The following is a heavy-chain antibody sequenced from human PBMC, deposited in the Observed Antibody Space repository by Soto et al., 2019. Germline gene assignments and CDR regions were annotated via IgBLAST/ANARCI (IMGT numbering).Heavy chain of an antibody. CDR3: ARDKGVVTPGDAFDI. Sequence: PGGSLRLSCASSGFTFSSYSMNWVRQAPGKGLEWVSSISSSSSYIYYADSVKGRFTISRDNAKNSLYLQMNSLRAEDTAVYYCARDKGVVTPGDAFDIWGQGTMATVS. J-gene: IGHJ3*02. D-gene: IGHD3-3*01. V-gene: IGHV3-21*01. CDR1: GFTFSSYS. CDR2: ISSSSSYI.